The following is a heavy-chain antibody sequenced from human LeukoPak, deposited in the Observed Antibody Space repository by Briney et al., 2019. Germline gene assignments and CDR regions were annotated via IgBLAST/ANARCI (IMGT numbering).Heavy chain of an antibody. Sequence: PSETLSLTCSVSGGSISSSSYYWGWIRQPPGKGLEWIGTINYGGSTYYTPSLKSRVTISVDTSKNQFSLKLSSVTAADTAVYYCARVRGSIAAAGTTRSGNFDYWGQGTLVTVSS. CDR2: INYGGST. CDR3: ARVRGSIAAAGTTRSGNFDY. D-gene: IGHD6-13*01. CDR1: GGSISSSSYY. V-gene: IGHV4-39*07. J-gene: IGHJ4*02.